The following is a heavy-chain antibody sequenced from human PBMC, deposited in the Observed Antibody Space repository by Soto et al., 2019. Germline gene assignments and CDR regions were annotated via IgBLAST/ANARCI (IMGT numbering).Heavy chain of an antibody. Sequence: EVQVLESGGGLVQPGGSLRLSCAASGFTFTSHVMSWVRQAPGKGLEWVSSIGGSGGSTYYADSVKGRFTVSRDNSKNTQYLQMNSLRVEDTVVYYCAKGWGDGWGQGTLVTVSS. D-gene: IGHD3-16*01. V-gene: IGHV3-23*01. CDR3: AKGWGDG. CDR2: IGGSGGST. CDR1: GFTFTSHV. J-gene: IGHJ4*02.